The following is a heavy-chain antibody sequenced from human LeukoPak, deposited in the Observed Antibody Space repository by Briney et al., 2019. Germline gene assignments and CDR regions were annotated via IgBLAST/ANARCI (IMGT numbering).Heavy chain of an antibody. J-gene: IGHJ6*03. CDR3: ARYYYGSGSYYGYYYYYMDV. D-gene: IGHD3-10*01. V-gene: IGHV1-8*02. Sequence: ASVKVSCKASGYTFTSYGISWVRQATGQGLEWMGWMNPNSGNTGYAQKFQGRVTMTRNTSISTAYMELSSLRSEDTAVYYCARYYYGSGSYYGYYYYYMDVWGKGTTVTISS. CDR2: MNPNSGNT. CDR1: GYTFTSYG.